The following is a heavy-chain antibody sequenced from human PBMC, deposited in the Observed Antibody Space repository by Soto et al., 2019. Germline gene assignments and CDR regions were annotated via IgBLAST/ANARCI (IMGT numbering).Heavy chain of an antibody. J-gene: IGHJ4*02. CDR3: ARVAEMNYYDSSGYLYYFDY. CDR2: IYYSGST. Sequence: KAAQTLSLTCTVSGGSISSYYWSWIRQPPGKGLEWIGYIYYSGSTNYNPSLKSRVTISVDTSKNQFSLKLSSVTAADTAVYYCARVAEMNYYDSSGYLYYFDYWGQGTLVTVSS. CDR1: GGSISSYY. V-gene: IGHV4-59*01. D-gene: IGHD3-22*01.